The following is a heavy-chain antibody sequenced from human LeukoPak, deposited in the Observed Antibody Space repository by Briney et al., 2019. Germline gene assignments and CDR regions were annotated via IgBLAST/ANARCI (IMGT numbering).Heavy chain of an antibody. J-gene: IGHJ4*02. CDR3: ASQTYYYDSSGFNDY. CDR1: GGSFSGYY. V-gene: IGHV4-34*01. D-gene: IGHD3-22*01. CDR2: INHSGST. Sequence: PSETLSLTCAVYGGSFSGYYWSWIRQPPGKGLEWIGEINHSGSTNYNPSLKSRVTISVDTSKNQFSLKLSSVTAADTAVYYCASQTYYYDSSGFNDYWGQGTLVTVSS.